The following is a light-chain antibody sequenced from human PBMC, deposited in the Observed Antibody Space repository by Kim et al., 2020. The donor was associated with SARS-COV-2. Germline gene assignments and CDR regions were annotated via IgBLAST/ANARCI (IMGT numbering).Light chain of an antibody. CDR3: SSYTSSSTYV. V-gene: IGLV2-14*01. J-gene: IGLJ1*01. CDR2: DVS. Sequence: QSALTQPASVSGSPGQSITISCIGTSSDVGGYNYVSWYQQHPGKAPKLMIYDVSKRPAGVSNRFSGSKSGNTASLTISGLQAEDEADYCCSSYTSSSTYVFGTGTKVTVL. CDR1: SSDVGGYNY.